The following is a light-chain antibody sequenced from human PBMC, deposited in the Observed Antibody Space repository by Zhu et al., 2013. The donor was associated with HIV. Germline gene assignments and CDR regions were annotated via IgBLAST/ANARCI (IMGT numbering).Light chain of an antibody. CDR3: QQYGSSPLT. CDR1: QSVSSSY. Sequence: EIVLTQSPGTLSLSPGERATLSCRASQSVSSSYLAWYQQKPGQAPRLLIYGASSRATGIPDRFSGSGSGTDFTLTISRLEPEDFAVYYCQQYGSSPLTFGGGPRSEI. CDR2: GAS. J-gene: IGKJ4*01. V-gene: IGKV3-20*01.